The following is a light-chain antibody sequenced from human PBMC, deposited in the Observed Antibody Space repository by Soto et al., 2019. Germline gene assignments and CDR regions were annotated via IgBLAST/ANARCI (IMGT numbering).Light chain of an antibody. Sequence: QSVLTQPPSVSGAPGQRVTISCTGSSSNIGAGYDVHWYQQLPGTAPKLLIYGNSNRPSGVPDRFSGSKSGTSASLAITGLQAEDEADYYCQSYDSSLSGQGVFGGWTKVTVL. CDR1: SSNIGAGYD. J-gene: IGLJ2*01. V-gene: IGLV1-40*01. CDR3: QSYDSSLSGQGV. CDR2: GNS.